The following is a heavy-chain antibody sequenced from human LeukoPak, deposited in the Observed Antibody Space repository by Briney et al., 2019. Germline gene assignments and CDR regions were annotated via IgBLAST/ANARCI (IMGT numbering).Heavy chain of an antibody. V-gene: IGHV4-4*02. CDR2: IYHSGST. D-gene: IGHD2-15*01. CDR1: GGSISSSNW. CDR3: ASSGYCSGGSCSGGAFDI. Sequence: SETLSLTCAVSGGSISSSNWWSWVRLPPGKGLEWIGEIYHSGSTNYNPSLKSRVTISVDKSKNQFSLKLSSVTAADTAVYYCASSGYCSGGSCSGGAFDIWGQGTMVTVSS. J-gene: IGHJ3*02.